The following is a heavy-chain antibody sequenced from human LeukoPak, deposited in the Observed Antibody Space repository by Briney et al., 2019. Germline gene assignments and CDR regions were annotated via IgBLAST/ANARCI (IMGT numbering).Heavy chain of an antibody. CDR3: AKWDYYGSGGYFDY. V-gene: IGHV3-53*01. Sequence: GGSLRLSCAASGFTVSSNYMSWVRQAPGEGLEWVSVIYSGGSTYYADSVKGRFTISRDNSKNTLYLQMNSLRAEDTAVYYCAKWDYYGSGGYFDYWGQGTLVTVSS. CDR1: GFTVSSNY. CDR2: IYSGGST. J-gene: IGHJ4*02. D-gene: IGHD3-10*01.